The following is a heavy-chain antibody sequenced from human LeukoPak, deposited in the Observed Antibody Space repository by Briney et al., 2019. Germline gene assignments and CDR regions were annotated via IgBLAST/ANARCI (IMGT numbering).Heavy chain of an antibody. J-gene: IGHJ3*02. D-gene: IGHD1-14*01. CDR1: VGSISNDF. V-gene: IGHV4-59*01. CDR2: IYYTGST. CDR3: ARPSRSMTTACSIDM. Sequence: SETLSLTCTLPVGSISNDFWRCMRQPPGKGLEWIGYIYYTGSTNYNPSLKSRVTISVGTSKNQFSLKLSSVTAADTAVYYCARPSRSMTTACSIDMGGQGTMVTVSS.